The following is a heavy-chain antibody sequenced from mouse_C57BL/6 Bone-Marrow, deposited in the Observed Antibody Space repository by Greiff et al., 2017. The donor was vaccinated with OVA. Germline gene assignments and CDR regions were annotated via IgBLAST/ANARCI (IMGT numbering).Heavy chain of an antibody. CDR1: GYTFTSYW. CDR2: INPNSGST. Sequence: VQLQQPGAELVKPGASVKLSCKASGYTFTSYWMHWVKQRPGQGLEWIGMINPNSGSTNYNEKFKSKTTLTVDKSSSTAYMQLSSLTSEDSAFYYCARQSYFAYWGQGTLVTVSA. V-gene: IGHV1-64*01. D-gene: IGHD1-1*01. J-gene: IGHJ3*01. CDR3: ARQSYFAY.